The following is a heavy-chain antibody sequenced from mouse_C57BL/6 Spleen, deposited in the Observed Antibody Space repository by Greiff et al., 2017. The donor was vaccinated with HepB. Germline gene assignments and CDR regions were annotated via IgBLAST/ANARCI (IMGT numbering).Heavy chain of an antibody. J-gene: IGHJ2*01. V-gene: IGHV1-82*01. CDR1: GYAFSSSW. CDR2: IYPGDGDT. CDR3: ATPLTTVVATPFDC. Sequence: QVQLKESGPELVKPGASVKISCKASGYAFSSSWMNWVKQRPGKGLEWIGRIYPGDGDTNYNGKFKGKATLTADKSSSTAYMQLSSLTSEDSAVYFCATPLTTVVATPFDCWGQGTNLTVSS. D-gene: IGHD1-1*01.